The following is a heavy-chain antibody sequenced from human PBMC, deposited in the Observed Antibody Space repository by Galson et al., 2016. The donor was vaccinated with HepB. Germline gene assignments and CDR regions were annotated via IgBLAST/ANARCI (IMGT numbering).Heavy chain of an antibody. D-gene: IGHD3-22*01. CDR2: ISWNSGSI. CDR1: GFIVSTNY. J-gene: IGHJ3*02. CDR3: AKDSGAYYYDSSGYRRNAFDI. Sequence: SLRLSCAASGFIVSTNYMSWVRQAPGKGLVWVSGISWNSGSIGYADSVKGRFTISRDNAKNSLYLQMNSLRAGDTALYYCAKDSGAYYYDSSGYRRNAFDIWGQGTMVTVSS. V-gene: IGHV3-9*01.